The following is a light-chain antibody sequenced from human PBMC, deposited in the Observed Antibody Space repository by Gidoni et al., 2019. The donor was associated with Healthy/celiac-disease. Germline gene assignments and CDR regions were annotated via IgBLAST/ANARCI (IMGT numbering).Light chain of an antibody. CDR1: QSVSSN. CDR3: QQYNNWPPYT. Sequence: EIVMTQSPATLSVSPGERATPSCRASQSVSSNLAWYQQKPGQAPSLLIYGASTRATGIPARFSGSGSGTEFTLTISSLQSEDFAVYYCQQYNNWPPYTFGQGTKLEIK. V-gene: IGKV3-15*01. CDR2: GAS. J-gene: IGKJ2*01.